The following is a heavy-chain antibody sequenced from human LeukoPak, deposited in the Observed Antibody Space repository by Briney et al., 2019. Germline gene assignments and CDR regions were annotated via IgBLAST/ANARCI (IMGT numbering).Heavy chain of an antibody. CDR2: IQYDESDK. CDR3: AREGGIIVAGKFNS. CDR1: GLTFSTSG. D-gene: IGHD6-19*01. Sequence: GGPLRLSCAASGLTFSTSGMHWVRQAPGKGLEWVAFIQYDESDKYYADSVRGRLTISRDNSKNTLYLQMNSLRAEDTAVYYCAREGGIIVAGKFNSWSQGTLVTASS. J-gene: IGHJ4*02. V-gene: IGHV3-30*02.